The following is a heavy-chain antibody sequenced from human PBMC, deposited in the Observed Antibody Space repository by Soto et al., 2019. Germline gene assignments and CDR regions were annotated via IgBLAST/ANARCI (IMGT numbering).Heavy chain of an antibody. Sequence: SETLSLTCTVSGGSISSSIWWSWVRQSPGKGLEWIGEIYYSGSTNYNPSLKSRVTISVDTSKNQFSLKLSSVTAADTAVYYCAREKTYYYDSSGYPNWFDPWGQGTLVTVSS. CDR1: GGSISSSIW. V-gene: IGHV4-4*02. D-gene: IGHD3-22*01. CDR3: AREKTYYYDSSGYPNWFDP. J-gene: IGHJ5*02. CDR2: IYYSGST.